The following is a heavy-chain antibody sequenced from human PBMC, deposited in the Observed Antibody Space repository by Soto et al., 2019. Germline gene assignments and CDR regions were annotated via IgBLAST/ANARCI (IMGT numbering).Heavy chain of an antibody. Sequence: EVQLVESGGGLVKPGGSLRLSCAPSGFTFSNYSMNWVRQAPGKGLEWVSSISSTSRYIYYADSIKGRFTISRDNAKNSLYLQMNGLRAEDTAVYYCARIAVAGPYWYFDLWGRGTLVTVSS. CDR3: ARIAVAGPYWYFDL. V-gene: IGHV3-21*01. J-gene: IGHJ2*01. D-gene: IGHD6-19*01. CDR2: ISSTSRYI. CDR1: GFTFSNYS.